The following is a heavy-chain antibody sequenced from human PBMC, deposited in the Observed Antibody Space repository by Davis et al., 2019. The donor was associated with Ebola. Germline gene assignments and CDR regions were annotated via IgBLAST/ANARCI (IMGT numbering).Heavy chain of an antibody. CDR2: ISYDGSNK. Sequence: PGGSLRLSCAASGFTFSSYAMHWVRQAPGKGLEWVAVISYDGSNKYYADSVKGRFTISRDNSKNTLYLQMNSLRAEDTAVYYCARGRNGSGSYPPWYWGQGTLVTVSS. D-gene: IGHD3-10*01. CDR1: GFTFSSYA. J-gene: IGHJ4*02. CDR3: ARGRNGSGSYPPWY. V-gene: IGHV3-30-3*01.